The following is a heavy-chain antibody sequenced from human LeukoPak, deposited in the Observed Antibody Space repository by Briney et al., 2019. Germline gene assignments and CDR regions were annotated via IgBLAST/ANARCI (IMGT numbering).Heavy chain of an antibody. Sequence: SETLSLTCTVFDESFSTYYWNWIRQPPGRELEWIGEINHSGSTDYNPSLKSRVTISIDTSKNQFSLNLTSVTAADTAIYCCAKTGAMRGRFDFWGQGTLVTVSS. D-gene: IGHD7-27*01. J-gene: IGHJ4*02. CDR1: DESFSTYY. V-gene: IGHV4-34*01. CDR3: AKTGAMRGRFDF. CDR2: INHSGST.